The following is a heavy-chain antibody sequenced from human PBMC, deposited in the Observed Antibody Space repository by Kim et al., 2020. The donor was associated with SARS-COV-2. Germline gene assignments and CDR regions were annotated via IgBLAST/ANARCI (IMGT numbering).Heavy chain of an antibody. CDR3: AKDRGRDDY. V-gene: IGHV3-30*18. CDR1: GFTFSSYG. Sequence: GGSLRLSCAASGFTFSSYGMHWVRQAPGKGLEWVAVISYDGSNKYYADSVKGRFTISRDNSKNTLYLQMNSLRAEDTAVYYCAKDRGRDDYWGQGTLVTVSS. D-gene: IGHD3-10*01. CDR2: ISYDGSNK. J-gene: IGHJ4*02.